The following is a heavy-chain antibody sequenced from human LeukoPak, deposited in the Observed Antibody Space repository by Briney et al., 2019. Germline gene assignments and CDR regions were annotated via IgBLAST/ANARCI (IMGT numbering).Heavy chain of an antibody. CDR3: ARGEVAAGLYFDY. CDR2: ISSSSSTI. CDR1: GFTFSSYS. Sequence: GGSLRLSCAASGFTFSSYSMNWVRQAPGKGLEWVSYISSSSSTIYYADSVKGRFTISRDNAKNSLYLQMNSLRAEDTAVYYCARGEVAAGLYFDYWGQGTLVTVSS. J-gene: IGHJ4*02. V-gene: IGHV3-48*01. D-gene: IGHD2-15*01.